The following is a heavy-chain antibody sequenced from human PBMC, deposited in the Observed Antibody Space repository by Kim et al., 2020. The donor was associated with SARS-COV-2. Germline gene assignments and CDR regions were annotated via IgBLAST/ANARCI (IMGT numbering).Heavy chain of an antibody. J-gene: IGHJ6*02. D-gene: IGHD5-12*01. CDR1: GGSISSGGYY. V-gene: IGHV4-31*03. CDR3: ARIDGYNYDHGMDV. Sequence: SETLSLTCTVSGGSISSGGYYWSWIRQHPGKGLEWIGYIYYSGSTYYNPSLKSRVTISVDTSKNQFSLKLSSVTAADTAVYYCARIDGYNYDHGMDVWGQGTTVTVSS. CDR2: IYYSGST.